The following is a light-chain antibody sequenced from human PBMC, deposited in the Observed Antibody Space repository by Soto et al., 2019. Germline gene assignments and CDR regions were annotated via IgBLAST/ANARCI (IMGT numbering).Light chain of an antibody. CDR3: AAWDDSLDRYV. Sequence: QSVLTQPPSASGIPGQRVTISCSGSRSNIGSNNVNWYQQLPGTAPRLLTFNNHLRPSGVPDRFSGSKSGTSASLAISGLQSEDEGDHYCAAWDDSLDRYVFGTGTKV. CDR1: RSNIGSNN. V-gene: IGLV1-44*01. CDR2: NNH. J-gene: IGLJ1*01.